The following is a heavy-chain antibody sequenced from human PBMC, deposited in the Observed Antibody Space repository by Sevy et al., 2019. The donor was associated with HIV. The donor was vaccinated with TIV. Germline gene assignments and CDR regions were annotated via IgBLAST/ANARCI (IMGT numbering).Heavy chain of an antibody. CDR1: GFTFSNSG. V-gene: IGHV3-48*01. CDR3: AREADCTSSSCHFYYYYYMDV. J-gene: IGHJ6*03. Sequence: GGCLRLSCAVSGFTFSNSGMNWVRLARGKGREWISYIIGSGSLRYHADSVRGRFSISRDNAKNSLYLQMNSLRAEDTAIYYCAREADCTSSSCHFYYYYYMDVWGKGTTVTVSS. D-gene: IGHD2-2*01. CDR2: IIGSGSLR.